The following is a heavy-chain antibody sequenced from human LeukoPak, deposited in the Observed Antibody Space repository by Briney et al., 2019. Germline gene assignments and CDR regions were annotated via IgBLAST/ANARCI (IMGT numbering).Heavy chain of an antibody. V-gene: IGHV3-30*04. J-gene: IGHJ6*03. CDR2: ISYDGSNK. Sequence: GGSLRLSCAASGFTYTKHAMHWVRQAPGKGLEWVAVISYDGSNKKYADSVKGRFTISRDNSKNTLYLQMNSLRAEDTAVYYCARGMEPYYYMDVWGKGTTVTVSS. CDR3: ARGMEPYYYMDV. D-gene: IGHD1-26*01. CDR1: GFTYTKHA.